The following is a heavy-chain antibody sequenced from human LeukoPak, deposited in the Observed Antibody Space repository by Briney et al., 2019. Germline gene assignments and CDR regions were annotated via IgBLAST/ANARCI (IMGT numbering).Heavy chain of an antibody. J-gene: IGHJ4*02. D-gene: IGHD3-3*02. V-gene: IGHV3-66*01. CDR1: GFTVSSNY. CDR3: ASLGISTPGAYFDY. CDR2: IYSGGST. Sequence: GGSLRLSCAASGFTVSSNYMSWVRQAPGKGLEWVSVIYSGGSTYYADSVKGRFTISRDNSKNTLYLQMNSLRAEDTAVYYCASLGISTPGAYFDYWGQGTLVTVSS.